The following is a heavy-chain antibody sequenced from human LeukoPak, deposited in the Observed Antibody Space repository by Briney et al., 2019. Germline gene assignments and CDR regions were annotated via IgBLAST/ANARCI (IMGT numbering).Heavy chain of an antibody. CDR2: IRAYNGDI. J-gene: IGHJ4*02. CDR1: GYIYTDYG. V-gene: IGHV1-18*01. Sequence: ASVKVSCKASGYIYTDYGITWVRQAPGQGLEWMGYIRAYNGDIDYAQILQGRATMTTDTSTSTAYMELRSLRSDDTAVYYCARSHATTYSRYKSFADYWGQGSLVTVSS. CDR3: ARSHATTYSRYKSFADY. D-gene: IGHD1-14*01.